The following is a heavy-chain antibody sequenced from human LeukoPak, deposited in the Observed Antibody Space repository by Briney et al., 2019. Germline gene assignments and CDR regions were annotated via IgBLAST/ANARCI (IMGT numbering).Heavy chain of an antibody. Sequence: GASVKVSCKASGGTFSSYAISWVRQAPGQGLEWMGGIIPIFGTANYAQKFQGRVTITADESTSTAYMELSSLRSEDTAVYYCARDKGPIDYGDWRYLDYWGQGTLVTVSS. CDR1: GGTFSSYA. D-gene: IGHD4-17*01. J-gene: IGHJ4*02. CDR3: ARDKGPIDYGDWRYLDY. CDR2: IIPIFGTA. V-gene: IGHV1-69*13.